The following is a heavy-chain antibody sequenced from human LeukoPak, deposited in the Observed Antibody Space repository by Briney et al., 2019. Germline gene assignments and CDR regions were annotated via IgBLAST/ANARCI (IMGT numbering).Heavy chain of an antibody. Sequence: PGGSLRLSCAASGFTFSSYAMSWVRQAPGKGLEWVSAISGSGGSTYYADSVKGRFTISRDNSKNTLCLQMNSLRAEDTAVYYCAKGGDSSGYLFDYWGQGTLVTVSS. D-gene: IGHD3-22*01. V-gene: IGHV3-23*01. CDR3: AKGGDSSGYLFDY. CDR2: ISGSGGST. CDR1: GFTFSSYA. J-gene: IGHJ4*02.